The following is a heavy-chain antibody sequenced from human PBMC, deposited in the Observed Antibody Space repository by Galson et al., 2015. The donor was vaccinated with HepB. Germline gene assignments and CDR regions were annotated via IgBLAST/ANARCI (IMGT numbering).Heavy chain of an antibody. V-gene: IGHV1-69*04. Sequence: SVKVSCKASGGTFSSYAISWVRQTPGQGLEWMGRIVPVLDVANYAQSFQGRVTITADNYTNTAYMELSRLRSEDTAVYYCARARDAGTYLYYYYGMDVWGQGTTVTVSS. CDR2: IVPVLDVA. CDR3: ARARDAGTYLYYYYGMDV. J-gene: IGHJ6*02. CDR1: GGTFSSYA. D-gene: IGHD1-26*01.